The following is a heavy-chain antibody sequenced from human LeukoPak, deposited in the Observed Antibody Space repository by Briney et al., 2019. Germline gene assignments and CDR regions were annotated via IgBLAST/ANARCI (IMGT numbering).Heavy chain of an antibody. CDR2: IASDGSST. J-gene: IGHJ4*02. V-gene: IGHV3-74*01. CDR3: ARGQAGGYSGYDSDPYFDY. D-gene: IGHD5-12*01. CDR1: GFTFSSYW. Sequence: PGGSLRLSCAASGFTFSSYWMNWVRQAPGKGLVWVSRIASDGSSTTYADSVKGRFSISRDNAKNTLYLQMNSLRVEDTAVYYCARGQAGGYSGYDSDPYFDYWGQGTLVTVSS.